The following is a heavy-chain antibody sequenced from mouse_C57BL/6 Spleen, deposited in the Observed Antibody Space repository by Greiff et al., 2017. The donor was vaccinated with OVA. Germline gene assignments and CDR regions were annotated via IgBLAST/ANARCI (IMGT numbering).Heavy chain of an antibody. V-gene: IGHV5-4*01. CDR3: ARDGGTWGFDY. J-gene: IGHJ2*01. D-gene: IGHD3-3*01. Sequence: EVMLVESGGGLVKPGGSLKLSCAASGFTFSSYAMSWVRQTPEKRLEWVATISDGGSYPYSPDNVKGRFTLSRVNAKNNLYLQMSHLKSEDTAMYYCARDGGTWGFDYWGQGTTLTVSS. CDR1: GFTFSSYA. CDR2: ISDGGSYP.